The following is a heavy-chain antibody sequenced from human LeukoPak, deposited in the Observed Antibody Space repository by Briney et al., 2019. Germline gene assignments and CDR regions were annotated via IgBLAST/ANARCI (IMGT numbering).Heavy chain of an antibody. V-gene: IGHV4-34*01. Sequence: SETLSLTCTVSGDSISSYYWSWIRQPPGKGLEWIGEINHSGSTNYNPSLKSRVTISVDTSKNQFSLKLSSVTAADTAVYYCARGPSVSGYKDAFDIWGQGTMVTVSS. D-gene: IGHD5-18*01. CDR2: INHSGST. CDR1: GDSISSYY. CDR3: ARGPSVSGYKDAFDI. J-gene: IGHJ3*02.